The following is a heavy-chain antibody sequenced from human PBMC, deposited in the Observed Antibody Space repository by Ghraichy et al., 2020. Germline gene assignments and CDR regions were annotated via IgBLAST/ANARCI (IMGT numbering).Heavy chain of an antibody. D-gene: IGHD3-22*01. CDR3: ARIPGDSSGYYADY. CDR2: IYYSGST. J-gene: IGHJ4*02. CDR1: GGSISSSSYY. Sequence: SETLSLTCTVSGGSISSSSYYWGWIRQPPGKGLEWIGSIYYSGSTYYNPSLKSRVTISVDTSKNQFSLKLSSVTAADTAVYYCARIPGDSSGYYADYWGQGTLVTVSS. V-gene: IGHV4-39*01.